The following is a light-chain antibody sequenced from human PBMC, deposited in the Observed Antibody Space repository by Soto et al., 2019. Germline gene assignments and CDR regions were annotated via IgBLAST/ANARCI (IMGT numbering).Light chain of an antibody. Sequence: DIVMTQSPDSLSVSLGEMATINCKSSQTVFHTSYNKDFLAWYQQKAGQPPKLLCYWASTRESGVPARFSGGGSGTDFSLTISSLQPEDVAVYYCQQYYSSVTFGQGTKLEIK. CDR2: WAS. CDR1: QTVFHTSYNKDF. J-gene: IGKJ2*01. V-gene: IGKV4-1*01. CDR3: QQYYSSVT.